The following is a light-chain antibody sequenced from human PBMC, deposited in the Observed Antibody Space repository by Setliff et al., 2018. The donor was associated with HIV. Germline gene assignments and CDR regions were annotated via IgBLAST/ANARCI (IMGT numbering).Light chain of an antibody. Sequence: QSALTQPPSVSAAPGQKVTISCSGISSNIGNNYVSWYQQLPGTAPRLLIYDINERPSGIPDRFSGSKSGTSATLDITGLQTGDEADYYCGTWDSSLTVRVFGGGTKVTVL. V-gene: IGLV1-51*01. J-gene: IGLJ3*02. CDR1: SSNIGNNY. CDR2: DIN. CDR3: GTWDSSLTVRV.